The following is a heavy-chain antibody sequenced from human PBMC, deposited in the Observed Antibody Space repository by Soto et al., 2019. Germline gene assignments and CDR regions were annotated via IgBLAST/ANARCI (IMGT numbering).Heavy chain of an antibody. CDR1: GGSISGGGYS. V-gene: IGHV4-31*11. Sequence: QVQLQESGPGLVKPSQTLSLTCVVPGGSISGGGYSWTGIRQHPGKGLEWIGYFYNSRNTDYNTSLRSRVTISADTSKDQFSLNLRSVTAADTAVYYCARVGESGYEGGYYFDHWGQGTRVTVSS. CDR3: ARVGESGYEGGYYFDH. D-gene: IGHD5-12*01. J-gene: IGHJ4*02. CDR2: FYNSRNT.